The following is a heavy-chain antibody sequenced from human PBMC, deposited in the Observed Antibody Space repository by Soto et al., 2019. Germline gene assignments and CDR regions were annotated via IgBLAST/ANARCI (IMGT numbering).Heavy chain of an antibody. Sequence: PGESLKISCKVSGYTFTIYWIGWVRQMPGKGLEWMGIIYPSDSDTRYSPSFQGQVTISADKSINTAYLQWNSLKASDTAIYYCARPANTVADHFDLWGQGTPVTV. V-gene: IGHV5-51*01. D-gene: IGHD4-17*01. CDR3: ARPANTVADHFDL. CDR2: IYPSDSDT. CDR1: GYTFTIYW. J-gene: IGHJ4*02.